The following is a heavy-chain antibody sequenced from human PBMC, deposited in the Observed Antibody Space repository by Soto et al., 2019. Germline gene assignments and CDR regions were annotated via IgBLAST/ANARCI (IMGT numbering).Heavy chain of an antibody. CDR2: IIPIFGTA. D-gene: IGHD6-13*01. CDR1: GCTFSSYA. CDR3: ARRPSIAAAPGWFDP. V-gene: IGHV1-69*13. Sequence: SLKFSCKSSGCTFSSYAISCVRQAPGQGLEWMGGIIPIFGTANYAQKFQGRVTITADESTSTAYMELSSLRSEDTAVYYCARRPSIAAAPGWFDPWGQGTLVTVSS. J-gene: IGHJ5*02.